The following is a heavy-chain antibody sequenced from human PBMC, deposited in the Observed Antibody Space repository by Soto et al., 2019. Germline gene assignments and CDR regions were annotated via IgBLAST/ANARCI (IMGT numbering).Heavy chain of an antibody. CDR2: IYYSGST. D-gene: IGHD2-21*01. CDR1: GGSISSYY. Sequence: PSETLSLTCTVSGGSISSYYWSWIRQPPGKGLEWIGYIYYSGSTNYNPSLKSRVTISVDTSKNQFSLKLSSVTAADTAVYYCARTYIGYFQHWGQGTLVTVSS. V-gene: IGHV4-59*01. J-gene: IGHJ1*01. CDR3: ARTYIGYFQH.